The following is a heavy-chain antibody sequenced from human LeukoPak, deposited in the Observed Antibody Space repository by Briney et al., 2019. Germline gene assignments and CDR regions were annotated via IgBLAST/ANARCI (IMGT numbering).Heavy chain of an antibody. CDR2: IWYGGSDK. CDR3: ATAPSGSGTFLDY. Sequence: GGSLRLSCAASGFTFSSYGMHWVRQAPGKGLEWVAVIWYGGSDKYYADSVKGRFTISRDNSKSTLYLQMNSLRAEDTAVYYCATAPSGSGTFLDYWGQGTLVTVSS. J-gene: IGHJ4*02. D-gene: IGHD3-10*01. V-gene: IGHV3-33*01. CDR1: GFTFSSYG.